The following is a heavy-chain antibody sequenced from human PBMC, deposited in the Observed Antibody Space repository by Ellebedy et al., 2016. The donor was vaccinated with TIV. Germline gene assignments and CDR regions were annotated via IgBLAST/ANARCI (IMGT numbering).Heavy chain of an antibody. CDR3: AKGTSSGWYFDS. CDR2: MRGTAGST. D-gene: IGHD6-19*01. Sequence: GESLKISCAASGFIFSSYAMTWVRQAPGKGLEWVSAMRGTAGSTNYADSVKGRFTISRDNSKNTLYLQMNDLRVEDTAVYYCAKGTSSGWYFDSWGQGTLVTVPS. V-gene: IGHV3-23*01. J-gene: IGHJ4*02. CDR1: GFIFSSYA.